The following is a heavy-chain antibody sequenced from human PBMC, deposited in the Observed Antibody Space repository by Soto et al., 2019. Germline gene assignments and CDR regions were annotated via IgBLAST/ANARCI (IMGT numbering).Heavy chain of an antibody. J-gene: IGHJ4*02. CDR3: ARDRVQWLVPGIDY. D-gene: IGHD6-19*01. Sequence: GGSLRLSCAASGFTFSSYGMHWVRQAPGKGLEWVAVIWYDGSNKYYADSVKGRFTISRDNSKNTLYLQMNSLRAEDTAVYYCARDRVQWLVPGIDYWGQGTLVTVSS. V-gene: IGHV3-33*01. CDR1: GFTFSSYG. CDR2: IWYDGSNK.